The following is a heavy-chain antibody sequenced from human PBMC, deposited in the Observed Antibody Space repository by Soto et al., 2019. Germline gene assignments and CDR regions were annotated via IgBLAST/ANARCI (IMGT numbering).Heavy chain of an antibody. D-gene: IGHD6-13*01. CDR3: ARDKEARLDSSSWYYFDY. J-gene: IGHJ4*02. V-gene: IGHV3-33*01. CDR2: IWYDGSNK. CDR1: GFTFSSYG. Sequence: QVQLVESGGGVVQPGRSLRLSCAASGFTFSSYGMHWVRQAPGKGLEWVAVIWYDGSNKYYADSVKGRFTISRDNSKNTLYLQMHSLRAEDTAVYYCARDKEARLDSSSWYYFDYWGQGTLVTVSS.